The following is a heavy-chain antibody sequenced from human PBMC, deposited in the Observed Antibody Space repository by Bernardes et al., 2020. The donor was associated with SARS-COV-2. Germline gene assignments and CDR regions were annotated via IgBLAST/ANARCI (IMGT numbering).Heavy chain of an antibody. CDR1: GFMFDNNA. CDR3: ARRPAYCSGGNCYSYYFDY. V-gene: IGHV3-20*04. Sequence: GGSLRLSCAASGFMFDNNAMGWVRQAPGKGLEWVSAINWSGGRTAYADSVKGRFTISRDNARNSLYLQMNSLRAEDTAFYYCARRPAYCSGGNCYSYYFDYWGQGALVTVSS. J-gene: IGHJ4*02. CDR2: INWSGGRT. D-gene: IGHD2-15*01.